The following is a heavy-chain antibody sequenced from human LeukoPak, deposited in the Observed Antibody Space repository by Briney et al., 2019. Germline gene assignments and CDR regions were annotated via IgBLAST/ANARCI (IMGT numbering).Heavy chain of an antibody. D-gene: IGHD4-17*01. CDR3: AKDVISGDYDV. CDR2: ISYDGSNK. V-gene: IGHV3-30*18. CDR1: GFTFRSYG. J-gene: IGHJ6*02. Sequence: GRSLRLSCAGSGFTFRSYGMHWVRQAPGKGLEWVAVISYDGSNKYYADSVKGRFTISRDNSKNTLYLQMNSLRAEDTAVYYCAKDVISGDYDVWGQGTTVTVSS.